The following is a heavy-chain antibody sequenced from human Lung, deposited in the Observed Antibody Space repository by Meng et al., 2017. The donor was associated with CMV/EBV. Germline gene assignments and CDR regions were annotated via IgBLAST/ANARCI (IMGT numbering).Heavy chain of an antibody. Sequence: VPVQESGPGLVKPSGTLSLTCAVSGGSISSSTWWSWVRQPPGKGLEWIGEIYHSGSTNYNPSLKSRVTISVDKSKNQFSLKLSSVTAADTAVYYCASFPPPGKQWLVTDYWGQGTLVTVSS. CDR2: IYHSGST. CDR3: ASFPPPGKQWLVTDY. D-gene: IGHD6-19*01. J-gene: IGHJ4*02. V-gene: IGHV4-4*02. CDR1: GGSISSSTW.